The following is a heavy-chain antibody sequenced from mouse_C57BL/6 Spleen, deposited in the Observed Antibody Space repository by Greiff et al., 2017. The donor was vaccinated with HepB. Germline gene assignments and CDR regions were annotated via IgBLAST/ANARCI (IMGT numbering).Heavy chain of an antibody. CDR2: IHPNSGST. CDR1: GYTFTSYW. CDR3: ARDPTTVVAYYFDY. Sequence: QVQLQQPGAELVKPGASVKLSCKASGYTFTSYWMHWVKQRPGQGLEWIGMIHPNSGSTNYNEKFKSKATLTVDKSSSTAYMQRSSLTSEDSAVYYCARDPTTVVAYYFDYWGQGTTLTVSS. V-gene: IGHV1-64*01. D-gene: IGHD1-1*01. J-gene: IGHJ2*01.